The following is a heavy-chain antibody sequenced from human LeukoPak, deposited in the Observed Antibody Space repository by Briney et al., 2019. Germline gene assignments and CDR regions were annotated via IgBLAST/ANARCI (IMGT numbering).Heavy chain of an antibody. CDR1: GFTFDDYG. CDR2: INWNGGST. V-gene: IGHV3-20*04. Sequence: GGSLRLSWAAAGFTFDDYGMSWVRQAPGKGREWVSGINWNGGSTGYADSVKGRFTISRDNAKNSLYLQMNSLRAEDTAVYYCASDGASGSYYTTVSGWGQGTLVTVSS. D-gene: IGHD3-10*01. CDR3: ASDGASGSYYTTVSG. J-gene: IGHJ4*02.